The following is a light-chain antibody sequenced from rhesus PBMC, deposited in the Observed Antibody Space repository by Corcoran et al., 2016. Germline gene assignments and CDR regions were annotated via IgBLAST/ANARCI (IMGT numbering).Light chain of an antibody. CDR2: AAS. CDR1: QDISNY. V-gene: IGKV1-25*02. CDR3: QHYYSTPPS. Sequence: DIQMTQSPSSLSASVGDRVTITCRASQDISNYLAWYQQKPGETPKLCIYAASGLQSGIPSRVSGSGSGTEFTLTNSSLQAEDFATYYCQHYYSTPPSFGQGTKGEIK. J-gene: IGKJ2*01.